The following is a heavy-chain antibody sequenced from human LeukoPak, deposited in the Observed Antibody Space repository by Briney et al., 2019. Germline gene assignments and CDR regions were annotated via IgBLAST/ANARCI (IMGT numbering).Heavy chain of an antibody. CDR1: GGSISSGGYY. D-gene: IGHD6-13*01. CDR2: IYYSGST. J-gene: IGHJ5*02. V-gene: IGHV4-31*03. Sequence: SETLSLTCTVSGGSISSGGYYWSWIRQHPGKGLEWIGYIYYSGSTYYNPSLKSRVTISVDTSKNQFSLKLSSVTAADTAVYYCARANIAAAGTAVSWGQGTLVTVSS. CDR3: ARANIAAAGTAVS.